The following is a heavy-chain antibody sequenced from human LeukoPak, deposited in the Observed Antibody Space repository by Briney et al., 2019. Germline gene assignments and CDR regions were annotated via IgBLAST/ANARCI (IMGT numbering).Heavy chain of an antibody. CDR2: INGGGDGT. J-gene: IGHJ4*02. Sequence: GGSLRLSCAASGLTLRISVMNWARQAPGKGLEWVSTINGGGDGTYYADSVRGRITVSRDNSRNTLYLQMNFLGVEDTAVYYCANSEFYVSGKYAGLDNWGQGTLVTVSS. D-gene: IGHD3-10*01. CDR1: GLTLRISV. V-gene: IGHV3-23*01. CDR3: ANSEFYVSGKYAGLDN.